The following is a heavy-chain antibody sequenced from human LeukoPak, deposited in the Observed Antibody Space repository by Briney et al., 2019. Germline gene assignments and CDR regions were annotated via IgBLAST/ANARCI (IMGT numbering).Heavy chain of an antibody. D-gene: IGHD3-10*01. Sequence: LRASVKVSCKASGYTFTSYGISWVRQAPGQGLEWMGWISAYNGNTNYAQKLQGRVTMTTDTSTSTAYMELRSLRSDDTAVYYCAREGVRGVPNWFDPWDQGTLVTVSS. CDR1: GYTFTSYG. J-gene: IGHJ5*02. CDR2: ISAYNGNT. V-gene: IGHV1-18*01. CDR3: AREGVRGVPNWFDP.